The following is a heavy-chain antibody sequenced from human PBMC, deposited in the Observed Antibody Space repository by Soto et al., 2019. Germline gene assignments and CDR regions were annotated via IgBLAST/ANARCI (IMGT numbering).Heavy chain of an antibody. J-gene: IGHJ5*02. V-gene: IGHV1-18*01. CDR2: ISAYNGNT. CDR1: GYTFTSYG. CDR3: ARVVGALGHWFDP. Sequence: QVQLVQSGGEVKKPGASVKVSCKASGYTFTSYGISWVRQAPGQGLEWMGRISAYNGNTNYAQKLQGRVTMTTDTATSTADMELRSRRSDDTAVYYCARVVGALGHWFDPWGQGTLVTVSS. D-gene: IGHD1-26*01.